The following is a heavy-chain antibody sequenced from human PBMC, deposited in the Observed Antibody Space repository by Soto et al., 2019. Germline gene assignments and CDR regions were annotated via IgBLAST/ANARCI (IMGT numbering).Heavy chain of an antibody. V-gene: IGHV3-30*18. CDR2: ISNDGSKR. CDR1: GFTISSYG. CDR3: AKDSWRAGAITSFDF. Sequence: QVHLVESGGGVVQPGRSLRLSCVTSGFTISSYGMNWVRQAPGKGLEWAATISNDGSKRYYADSVKGRFTISRDNSKNTVSLQMNSLRGEDTAVYYCAKDSWRAGAITSFDFWGEGTLVTVSS. J-gene: IGHJ4*02. D-gene: IGHD3-16*01.